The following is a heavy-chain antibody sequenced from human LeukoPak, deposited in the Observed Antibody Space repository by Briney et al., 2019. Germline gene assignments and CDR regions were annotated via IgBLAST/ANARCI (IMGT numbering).Heavy chain of an antibody. J-gene: IGHJ4*02. V-gene: IGHV4-39*01. D-gene: IGHD6-13*01. CDR1: GGSISSISHH. CDR2: VYYTGST. Sequence: SETLPLTCSVSGGSISSISHHWGWIRQPPGKGLEWIGTVYYTGSTYYNPSLKSRVTISVDTSKNQFSLRLTSVTAADTAIYYCAGTYSSTWEYYFDYWGQGTLVTVSS. CDR3: AGTYSSTWEYYFDY.